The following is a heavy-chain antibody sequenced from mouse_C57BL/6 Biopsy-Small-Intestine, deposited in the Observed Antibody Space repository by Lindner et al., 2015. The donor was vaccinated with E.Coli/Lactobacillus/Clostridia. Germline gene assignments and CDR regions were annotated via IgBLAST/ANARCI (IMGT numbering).Heavy chain of an antibody. CDR3: ALLTSGFVWYFDV. V-gene: IGHV1-9*01. Sequence: VQLQESGAELMKPGASVKLSCKASGYTFTGYWIEWIKQRPGHGLEWIGDILPGSINANYNEEFKGKATFTTDTSSNTAYMQLNSLTSEDSAVYYCALLTSGFVWYFDVWGTGTTVTASS. CDR2: ILPGSINA. D-gene: IGHD3-2*02. J-gene: IGHJ1*03. CDR1: GYTFTGYW.